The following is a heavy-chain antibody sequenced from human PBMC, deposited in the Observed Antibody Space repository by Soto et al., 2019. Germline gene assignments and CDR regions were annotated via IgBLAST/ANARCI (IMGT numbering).Heavy chain of an antibody. CDR1: GYTFTNYN. Sequence: QEQLVQSGAEVNKPGAPVKVSCKASGYTFTNYNINWVRQATGQGLEWMGWMNPKTGNTGYAEKFQGRVTMTRNSSINTAFMELSGLRSEDTAVYYCVREAASDPSFYYHYMDVWGKGTTVTVSS. CDR3: VREAASDPSFYYHYMDV. D-gene: IGHD6-25*01. J-gene: IGHJ6*03. CDR2: MNPKTGNT. V-gene: IGHV1-8*01.